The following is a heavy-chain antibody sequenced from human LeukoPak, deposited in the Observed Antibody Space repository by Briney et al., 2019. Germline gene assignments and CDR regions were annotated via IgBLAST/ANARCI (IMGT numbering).Heavy chain of an antibody. D-gene: IGHD6-13*01. CDR3: ARDSSSSWYTWFAP. CDR2: TYYRSKWYN. CDR1: GDSVSSNSAA. J-gene: IGHJ5*02. V-gene: IGHV6-1*01. Sequence: SQTLSLTCAISGDSVSSNSAAWNWIRQSPSRGLEWLGRTYYRSKWYNDYAVSVKSRITINPDTSKNPFSLQLNSVTPEDTAVYYCARDSSSSWYTWFAPWGQGTLVTVSS.